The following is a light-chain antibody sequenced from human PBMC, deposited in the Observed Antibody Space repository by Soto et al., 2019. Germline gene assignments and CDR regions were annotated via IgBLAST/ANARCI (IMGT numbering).Light chain of an antibody. CDR3: QQYNNGPPT. V-gene: IGKV3-11*01. CDR2: GAS. CDR1: QSVSGY. J-gene: IGKJ1*01. Sequence: EIVLTQSPATLSLSPGERATLSCRASQSVSGYLAWYQQKPGQAPRLLIYGASSRATGIPDRFSGSGSGTDFTLTISRLEPEDYAVYYCQQYNNGPPTFGQGTKV.